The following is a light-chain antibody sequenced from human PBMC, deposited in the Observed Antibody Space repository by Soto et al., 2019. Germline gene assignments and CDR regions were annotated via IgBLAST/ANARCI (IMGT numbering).Light chain of an antibody. V-gene: IGKV3-20*01. Sequence: EIMLTQSPGTLSLSPGERAILSCRASQSVDSYLAWYQQKPGQAPRLLIYGASSRATGIPDRFSGSGSGTDFTLTISRLEPEDFAVYYCQQYGSSPPITFGQGTRLEIK. CDR1: QSVDSY. CDR3: QQYGSSPPIT. J-gene: IGKJ5*01. CDR2: GAS.